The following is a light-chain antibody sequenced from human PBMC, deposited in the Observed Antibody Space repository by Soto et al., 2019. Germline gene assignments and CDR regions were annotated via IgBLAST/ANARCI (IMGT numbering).Light chain of an antibody. V-gene: IGLV7-43*01. Sequence: QAVVTQEPSLTVSPGGTVTLTCASSTGAVTGGYYPNWFQRKPGPAPRPLIYSTSNKHSWTPARFSGSLLGGKAALTLSGVQPEDEAEYYCLLYYGGAQLIFGGGTKLTVL. J-gene: IGLJ2*01. CDR1: TGAVTGGYY. CDR2: STS. CDR3: LLYYGGAQLI.